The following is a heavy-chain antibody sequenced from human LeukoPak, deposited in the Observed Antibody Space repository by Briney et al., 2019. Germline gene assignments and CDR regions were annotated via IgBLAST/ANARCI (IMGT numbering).Heavy chain of an antibody. CDR3: ARDSRGYYDSSGYFDH. V-gene: IGHV4-61*01. D-gene: IGHD3-22*01. CDR1: GDSVSSDSYY. J-gene: IGHJ4*02. Sequence: SETLSLTCTVSGDSVSSDSYYWSWIRQPPGKGLEWIGYIYYSGTNKQNPSLKSRVTLSVDTSKNQLYLKLNSVTAADTAVYYCARDSRGYYDSSGYFDHWGQGTLVTVSS. CDR2: IYYSGTN.